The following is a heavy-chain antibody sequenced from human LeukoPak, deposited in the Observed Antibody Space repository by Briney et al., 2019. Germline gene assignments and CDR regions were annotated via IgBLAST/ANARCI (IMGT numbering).Heavy chain of an antibody. J-gene: IGHJ6*03. Sequence: SETLSLTCTVSGYSISSGYYWGWIRQPPGNGLEWIGSIYHSGSTYYNPSLKSRVTISVDTSKNKFSLKLSSVTAAVTAVYYCAGSEYSSDLYYYYYYMDVWGKGTTVTVSS. D-gene: IGHD6-6*01. CDR3: AGSEYSSDLYYYYYYMDV. CDR2: IYHSGST. CDR1: GYSISSGYY. V-gene: IGHV4-38-2*02.